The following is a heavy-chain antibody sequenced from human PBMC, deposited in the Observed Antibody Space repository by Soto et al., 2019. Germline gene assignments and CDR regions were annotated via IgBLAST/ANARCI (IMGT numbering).Heavy chain of an antibody. CDR3: AKDSGCYGFAFDI. V-gene: IGHV3-30*18. D-gene: IGHD1-26*01. J-gene: IGHJ3*02. CDR1: GFTFSSYG. Sequence: QVQLVESGGGVVQPGRSLRLSCAASGFTFSSYGMHWVRQAPGKGLEWVAVISYDGSNKYYADSVKGRFTISRDNSKNTLYLQMNSLRAEDTAVYYCAKDSGCYGFAFDIWGQGTMVTVSS. CDR2: ISYDGSNK.